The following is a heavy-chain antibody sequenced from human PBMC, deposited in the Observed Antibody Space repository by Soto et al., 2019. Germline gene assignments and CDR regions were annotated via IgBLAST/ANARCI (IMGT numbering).Heavy chain of an antibody. CDR1: GGSISSSSYY. CDR2: IYYSGST. D-gene: IGHD6-13*01. V-gene: IGHV4-39*01. Sequence: SETLSHTCTVSGGSISSSSYYWGWIRQPPGKGLEWIGSIYYSGSTYYNPSLKSRVTISVDTSKNQFSLKLSSVTTADTAVYYCARHFSSSWYEIIDYWGQGTLVTVSS. CDR3: ARHFSSSWYEIIDY. J-gene: IGHJ4*02.